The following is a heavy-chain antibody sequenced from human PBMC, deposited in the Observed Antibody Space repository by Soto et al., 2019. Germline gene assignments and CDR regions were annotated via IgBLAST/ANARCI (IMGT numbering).Heavy chain of an antibody. J-gene: IGHJ6*02. D-gene: IGHD2-15*01. V-gene: IGHV3-30*18. CDR2: ISYDGSNK. CDR1: GFTFSSYG. Sequence: QVQLVESGGGVVQPGRSLRLSCAASGFTFSSYGMHWVRQAPGKGLEWVAVISYDGSNKYYADSVKGRFTISRDNSKNSLYLQMNSLRAEDTAVYYCAQSSEVVAATSDSPYYYYYGMDVLGQGTTVTVSS. CDR3: AQSSEVVAATSDSPYYYYYGMDV.